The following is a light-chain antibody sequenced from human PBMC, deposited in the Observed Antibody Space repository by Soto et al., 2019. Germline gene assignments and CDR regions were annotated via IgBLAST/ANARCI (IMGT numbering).Light chain of an antibody. V-gene: IGLV1-44*01. CDR3: AAWDASLNAYV. CDR2: SNN. J-gene: IGLJ1*01. Sequence: QSVLTQPPSASGTPGQRVTISCSGSSSNIGSNTVNWYQHLPGTAPKLLIYSNNQRPSGVPDRFSGSKSGTSASLAISGLQSEDDADYFCAAWDASLNAYVFGIGTKLTVL. CDR1: SSNIGSNT.